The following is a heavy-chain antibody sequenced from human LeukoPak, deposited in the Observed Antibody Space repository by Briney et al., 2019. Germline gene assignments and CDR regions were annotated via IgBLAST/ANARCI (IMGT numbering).Heavy chain of an antibody. CDR2: INSDGSIT. CDR3: AREGSLWFGESKTDY. V-gene: IGHV3-74*01. J-gene: IGHJ4*02. Sequence: GGSLRLSCAASGFIFSNYWMHWVRQAPGKGLMWVSRINSDGSITTYADFVKGRFTISRDNAKNSLYLQMNSLRAEDTAVYYCAREGSLWFGESKTDYWGQGTLVTVSS. CDR1: GFIFSNYW. D-gene: IGHD3-10*01.